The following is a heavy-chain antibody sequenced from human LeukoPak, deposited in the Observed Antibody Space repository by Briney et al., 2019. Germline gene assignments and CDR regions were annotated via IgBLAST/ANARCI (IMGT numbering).Heavy chain of an antibody. V-gene: IGHV3-73*01. CDR3: AKDPGVFHSSGYSDY. CDR1: GFTFSGSA. D-gene: IGHD3-22*01. CDR2: IRSKANSYAT. Sequence: GGSLRLSCAASGFTFSGSAMHWVRQASGKGLEWVGRIRSKANSYATAYAASVKGRFTISRDDSKNTAYLQMNSLRAEDTAVYYCAKDPGVFHSSGYSDYWGQGTLVTVSS. J-gene: IGHJ4*02.